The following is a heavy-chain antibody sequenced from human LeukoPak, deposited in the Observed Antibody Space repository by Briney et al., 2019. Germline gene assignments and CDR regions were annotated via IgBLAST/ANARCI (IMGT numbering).Heavy chain of an antibody. J-gene: IGHJ4*02. V-gene: IGHV1-46*01. CDR3: ARVEGYDSSGYYYGY. D-gene: IGHD3-22*01. Sequence: ASVKVSCKASGYTFISYYVHWVRQAPGQGLEWMGIINPSGGSTSYAQKFQGRVTMTRDTSTSTVYMELSSLRSEDTAVYYCARVEGYDSSGYYYGYWGQGTLVTVSS. CDR2: INPSGGST. CDR1: GYTFISYY.